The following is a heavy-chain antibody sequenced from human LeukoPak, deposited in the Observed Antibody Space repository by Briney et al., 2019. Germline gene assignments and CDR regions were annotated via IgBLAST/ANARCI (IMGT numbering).Heavy chain of an antibody. V-gene: IGHV3-11*03. D-gene: IGHD5-24*01. CDR1: GFTFSDYY. CDR3: ATMGRDGYNYVDY. J-gene: IGHJ4*02. CDR2: ISSSSSYT. Sequence: GGSLRLSCAASGFTFSDYYMSWIRQAPGKGLEWVSYISSSSSYTDYADSVKGRFTISRDNAKNSLYLQMNSLRAEDTAVYYCATMGRDGYNYVDYWGQGTLVTVSS.